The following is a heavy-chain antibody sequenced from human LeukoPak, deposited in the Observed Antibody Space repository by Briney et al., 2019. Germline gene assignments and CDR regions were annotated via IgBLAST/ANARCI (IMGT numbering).Heavy chain of an antibody. Sequence: GGSLRLSCVASGFTLRSYVMNWVRQTPGKGLEWVSSISISSSYIYYADSVKGRFTISRDNAKNTLYLHMNSLRAEDTAVYYCARDPMGYCGGDCSHFDYWGQGTRVTVSS. D-gene: IGHD2-21*02. CDR2: ISISSSYI. CDR1: GFTLRSYV. CDR3: ARDPMGYCGGDCSHFDY. V-gene: IGHV3-21*01. J-gene: IGHJ4*02.